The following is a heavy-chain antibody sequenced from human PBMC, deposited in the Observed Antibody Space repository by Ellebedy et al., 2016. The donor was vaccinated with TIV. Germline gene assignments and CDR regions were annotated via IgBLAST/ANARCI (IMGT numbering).Heavy chain of an antibody. CDR3: ARDPALPRGRFDT. CDR2: ISASGST. CDR1: GGSISSNY. Sequence: MPSETLSLTCSVSGGSISSNYWSWIRQPAGKGLELIGRISASGSTNYNPSLKSRVRMSIATSKNQFSLNLRSVTAADTAVYYCARDPALPRGRFDTWGQGTLVTVSS. V-gene: IGHV4-4*07. J-gene: IGHJ5*02.